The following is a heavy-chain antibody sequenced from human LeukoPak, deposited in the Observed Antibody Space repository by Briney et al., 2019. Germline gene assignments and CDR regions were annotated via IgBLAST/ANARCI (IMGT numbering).Heavy chain of an antibody. CDR3: ASHKVGATNSGDY. V-gene: IGHV4-34*01. CDR1: GGSFSGYY. J-gene: IGHJ4*02. Sequence: SETLSLTCAVYGGSFSGYYWSWIRQPPGKGLEWIGEINHSGSTNYNPSLKSRVTISVDTSKNQFSLKLSSVTAADTAVYYCASHKVGATNSGDYWGQGTLVTVSS. D-gene: IGHD1-26*01. CDR2: INHSGST.